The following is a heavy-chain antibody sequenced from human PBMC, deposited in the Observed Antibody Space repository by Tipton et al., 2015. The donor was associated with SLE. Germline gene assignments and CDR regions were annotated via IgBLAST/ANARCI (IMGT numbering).Heavy chain of an antibody. CDR1: GYSFTSYG. J-gene: IGHJ3*02. CDR3: TRESGVSDAFDI. CDR2: ISGTNGNT. Sequence: QLVQSGAEVKEPGASVKVSCKASGYSFTSYGITWVRQAPGQGLEWMGWISGTNGNTKYAQNLQGRVTMTTDTSTSTVYMELRSLRSDDTAVYYCTRESGVSDAFDIWGQGTMVTVSS. V-gene: IGHV1-18*04. D-gene: IGHD2-8*01.